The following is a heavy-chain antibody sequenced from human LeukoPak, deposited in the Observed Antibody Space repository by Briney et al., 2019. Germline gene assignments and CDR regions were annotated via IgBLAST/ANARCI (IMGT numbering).Heavy chain of an antibody. V-gene: IGHV3-23*01. J-gene: IGHJ4*02. CDR1: GFSFIKYA. Sequence: GGSLRLSCAASGFSFIKYAMNWVRQAPGKGLEWVSLISVGGGATHYADSVNGRFKISRDDSKSTLYLQMNSLRAEDTAVYYCATIDYWGQGTLVTVSS. CDR2: ISVGGGAT. CDR3: ATIDY.